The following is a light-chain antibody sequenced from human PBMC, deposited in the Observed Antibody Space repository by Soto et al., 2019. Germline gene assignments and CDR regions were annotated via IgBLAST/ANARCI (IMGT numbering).Light chain of an antibody. CDR2: DIS. V-gene: IGKV3-15*01. CDR3: QKYNSAPRT. Sequence: EVVMTQSPATLSVSPGERATLSCRASQTVSRNLAWYQQRPGQAPRLLIYDISNRAAGVPARFSGSGSGTDFTLTISSLQPEDVATYYCQKYNSAPRTFGQGTKVDIK. J-gene: IGKJ1*01. CDR1: QTVSRN.